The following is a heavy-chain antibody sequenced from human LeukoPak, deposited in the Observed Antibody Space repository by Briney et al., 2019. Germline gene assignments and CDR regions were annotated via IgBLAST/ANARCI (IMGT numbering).Heavy chain of an antibody. CDR1: GGTFGSYA. CDR2: IIPIFGTA. J-gene: IGHJ5*02. V-gene: IGHV1-69*13. CDR3: AGAAAADLRFGWFDP. D-gene: IGHD6-13*01. Sequence: SVKVSCKASGGTFGSYAISWVRQAPGQGLEWMGGIIPIFGTANYAQKFQGRVTITADESTSTAYMELSSLRSEDTAVYYCAGAAAADLRFGWFDPWGQGTLVTVSS.